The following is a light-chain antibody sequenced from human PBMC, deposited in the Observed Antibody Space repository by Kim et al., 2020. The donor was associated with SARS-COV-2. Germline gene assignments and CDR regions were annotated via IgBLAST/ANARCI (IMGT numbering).Light chain of an antibody. CDR1: GSNIERNV. Sequence: QSVLTQSPSVSGTPGQRVTISCFGSGSNIERNVVNWYQQFPGTAHKLLMYATDHRSSGVPDRFSGSRSGTSASLAISGLQSDDEADYYCATWDDSLNEWVFGGGNQLTVL. CDR3: ATWDDSLNEWV. CDR2: ATD. J-gene: IGLJ7*01. V-gene: IGLV1-44*01.